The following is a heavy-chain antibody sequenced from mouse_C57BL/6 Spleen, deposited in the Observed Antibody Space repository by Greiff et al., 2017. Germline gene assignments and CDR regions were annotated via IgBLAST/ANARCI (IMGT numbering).Heavy chain of an antibody. CDR2: IYPGDGDT. J-gene: IGHJ2*01. Sequence: VQLQQSGPELVKPGASVKISCKASGYAFSSSWMNWVKQRPGKGLEWIGRIYPGDGDTNYNGKFKGKATLTADKSSSTAYMQLSSLTSEDSAVYFCARPYYGSSSYYFDYWGQGTTLTVSS. V-gene: IGHV1-82*01. CDR1: GYAFSSSW. D-gene: IGHD1-1*01. CDR3: ARPYYGSSSYYFDY.